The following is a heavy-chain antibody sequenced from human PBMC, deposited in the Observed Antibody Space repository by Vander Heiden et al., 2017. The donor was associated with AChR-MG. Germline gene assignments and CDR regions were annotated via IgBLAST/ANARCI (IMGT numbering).Heavy chain of an antibody. V-gene: IGHV1-69*01. CDR3: ASRPGGYSYGYQDLFHAFDI. CDR2: IIPIFGTA. J-gene: IGHJ3*02. Sequence: QVQLVQSGAEVKKPGSSVKVSCKASGGTFSSYAISWVRQAPGQGLEWMGGIIPIFGTANYAQKFQGRVTITADESTSTAYMELSSLRSEDTAVYYCASRPGGYSYGYQDLFHAFDIWGQGTMVTVSS. D-gene: IGHD5-18*01. CDR1: GGTFSSYA.